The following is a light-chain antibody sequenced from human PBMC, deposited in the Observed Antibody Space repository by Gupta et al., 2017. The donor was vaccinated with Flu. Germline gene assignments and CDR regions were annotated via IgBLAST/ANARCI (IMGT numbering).Light chain of an antibody. CDR3: NSYTRSNTLV. CDR2: EVS. V-gene: IGLV2-14*01. J-gene: IGLJ3*02. CDR1: NSHVGGYNY. Sequence: ITIHSTGTNSHVGGYNYFSCYHHHPAKPTNLMIYEVSSRPAGVSNRFSGSKSGTTASLTXSXLQAEDXDDYYCNSYTRSNTLVFGGGTKLTVL.